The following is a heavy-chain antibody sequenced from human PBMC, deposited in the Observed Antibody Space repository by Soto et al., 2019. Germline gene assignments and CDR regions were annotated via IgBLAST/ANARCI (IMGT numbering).Heavy chain of an antibody. Sequence: SETLSLTCTVSGGSISSYYWSWIRQPPGKGLEWIGYIYYSGSTNYNPSLKSRVTISVDTSKNQFSLKLSSVTAADTAVYYCARAKAPLYSSSWYWFDPWGEGTLVTVSS. J-gene: IGHJ5*02. CDR1: GGSISSYY. V-gene: IGHV4-59*08. D-gene: IGHD6-13*01. CDR2: IYYSGST. CDR3: ARAKAPLYSSSWYWFDP.